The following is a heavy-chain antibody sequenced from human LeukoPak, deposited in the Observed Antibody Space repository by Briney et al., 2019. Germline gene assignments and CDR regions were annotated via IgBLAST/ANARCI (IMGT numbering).Heavy chain of an antibody. D-gene: IGHD3-10*01. CDR1: GYTFTSYA. J-gene: IGHJ5*02. CDR2: INAGNGNT. V-gene: IGHV1-3*01. Sequence: ASVKVSCKASGYTFTSYAMHWVRQAPGQRLEWMGWINAGNGNTKYSQKFQGRVTITRDTSASTAYMELSSLRSEDTAVYYCAGGLVRGVIPDWFDPWGQGTLATVSS. CDR3: AGGLVRGVIPDWFDP.